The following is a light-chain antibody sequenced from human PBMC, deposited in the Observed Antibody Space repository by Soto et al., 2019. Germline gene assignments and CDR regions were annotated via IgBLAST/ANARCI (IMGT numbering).Light chain of an antibody. V-gene: IGLV2-14*01. CDR1: SSDVGGYNY. Sequence: QSALTQPASVSGSPGQSITISCTGTSSDVGGYNYVSWYQQHPGKAPKLMIYDVSNRPSGVSNRFSGSKSGNTASLTISGLQAEDEADYYCSSYTSSRTLAGVVFGGGTKLTVL. J-gene: IGLJ2*01. CDR2: DVS. CDR3: SSYTSSRTLAGVV.